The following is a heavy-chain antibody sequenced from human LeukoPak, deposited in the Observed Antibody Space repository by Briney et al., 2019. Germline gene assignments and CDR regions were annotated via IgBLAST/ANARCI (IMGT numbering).Heavy chain of an antibody. CDR2: IYYSGNT. D-gene: IGHD6-19*01. J-gene: IGHJ4*02. Sequence: SETLSLTCVVSGGSISSTSYYWGWIRQPPGKGLEWIGSIYYSGNTYYNPSLKSRVTISVDTSKNQFSLKLSSVTAADTAVYYCARSGYSSGWYFDYWGQGTLVTVSS. V-gene: IGHV4-39*07. CDR1: GGSISSTSYY. CDR3: ARSGYSSGWYFDY.